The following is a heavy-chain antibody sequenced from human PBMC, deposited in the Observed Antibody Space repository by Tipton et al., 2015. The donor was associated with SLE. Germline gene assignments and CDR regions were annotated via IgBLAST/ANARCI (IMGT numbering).Heavy chain of an antibody. CDR2: VYSSGST. J-gene: IGHJ4*02. Sequence: TLSLTCSVSGGSISSYSWSWIRQPAGKGVEWIGRVYSSGSTIYNPSIKSRITLSLDTSKNQFYLKVNSVTAADTAVYYCARGGGSYYDYWGQGTLVTVSS. D-gene: IGHD1-26*01. V-gene: IGHV4-4*07. CDR1: GGSISSYS. CDR3: ARGGGSYYDY.